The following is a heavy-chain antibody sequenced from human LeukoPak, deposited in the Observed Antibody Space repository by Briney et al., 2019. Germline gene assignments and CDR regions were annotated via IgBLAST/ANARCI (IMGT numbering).Heavy chain of an antibody. CDR3: VKDRGMTTYDY. CDR1: GFTFSSYW. V-gene: IGHV3-74*01. Sequence: RTGGSLRLSCAASGFTFSSYWMHWVRHGPGKGLVWVSRINPDGSTTAFADSVEGRFTISRDNAKNTVSLQMNSLRVEDTAVYYCVKDRGMTTYDYWGQGIMVTVSS. J-gene: IGHJ4*02. CDR2: INPDGSTT. D-gene: IGHD4-17*01.